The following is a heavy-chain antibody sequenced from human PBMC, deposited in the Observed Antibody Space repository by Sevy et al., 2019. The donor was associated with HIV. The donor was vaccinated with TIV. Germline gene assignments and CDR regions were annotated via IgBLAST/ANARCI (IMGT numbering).Heavy chain of an antibody. CDR1: GGSIVTYY. J-gene: IGHJ6*03. V-gene: IGHV4-59*08. CDR3: ARLTSSFYYYMDV. D-gene: IGHD6-6*01. CDR2: VYRGGST. Sequence: SETLSLTCSVSGGSIVTYYWTWFRQSPGKGLEDIGYVYRGGSTNYNPSLKGRATTSLDTSKKQFSLTLRSVTAADTAVYYCARLTSSFYYYMDVWGKGTTVTVSS.